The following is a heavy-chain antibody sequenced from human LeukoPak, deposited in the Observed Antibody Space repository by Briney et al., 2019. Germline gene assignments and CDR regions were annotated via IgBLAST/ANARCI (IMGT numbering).Heavy chain of an antibody. CDR1: GFTFTSSA. CDR3: AAGVWFGELALDYYYGMDV. Sequence: GTSVKVSCKASGFTFTSSAMQWVRQARGQRLEWIGWIVVGSGNTNYAQKFQERVTITRDMSTSTAYMELSSLRSEDTAVYYCAAGVWFGELALDYYYGMDVWGQGTTVTVSS. J-gene: IGHJ6*02. CDR2: IVVGSGNT. D-gene: IGHD3-10*01. V-gene: IGHV1-58*02.